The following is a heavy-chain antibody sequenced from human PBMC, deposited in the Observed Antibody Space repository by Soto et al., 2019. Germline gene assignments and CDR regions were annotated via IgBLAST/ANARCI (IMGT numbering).Heavy chain of an antibody. CDR2: INAGNGNT. CDR3: ASSSHARMDV. Sequence: ASVKVSCQASGYNFTSYAMHWVRQAPGQRLEWMRWINAGNGNTKYSQKFQGRVTITRDTSASTAYMELSSLRSEDTAVYYCASSSHARMDVWGPGTIVTVAS. CDR1: GYNFTSYA. V-gene: IGHV1-3*01. J-gene: IGHJ6*02. D-gene: IGHD2-2*01.